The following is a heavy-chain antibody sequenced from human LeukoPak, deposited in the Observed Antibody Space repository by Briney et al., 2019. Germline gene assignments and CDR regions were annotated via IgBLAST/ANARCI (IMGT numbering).Heavy chain of an antibody. J-gene: IGHJ4*02. CDR1: GYSITSGYY. D-gene: IGHD1-26*01. CDR2: INHSGST. Sequence: SETLSLTCTVSGYSITSGYYWGWIRQPPGKGLEWIGEINHSGSTNYNPSLKSRVTISVDTSKNQFSLKLSSVTAADTAVYYCARAQWELLRPFDYWGQGTLVTVSS. CDR3: ARAQWELLRPFDY. V-gene: IGHV4-38-2*02.